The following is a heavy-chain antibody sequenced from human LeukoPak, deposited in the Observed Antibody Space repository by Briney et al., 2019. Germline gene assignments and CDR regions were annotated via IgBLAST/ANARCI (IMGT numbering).Heavy chain of an antibody. J-gene: IGHJ4*02. Sequence: GGSLRLSCAASGFTLSSYGMHWVRQAPGKGLEWVAVIWYDGSNKYYADSVKGRFTISRDNSKNTLYLQMNSLRAEDTAVYYCARVRDYYDSSGYYAVDYWGQGTLVTVSS. V-gene: IGHV3-33*08. CDR2: IWYDGSNK. CDR3: ARVRDYYDSSGYYAVDY. D-gene: IGHD3-22*01. CDR1: GFTLSSYG.